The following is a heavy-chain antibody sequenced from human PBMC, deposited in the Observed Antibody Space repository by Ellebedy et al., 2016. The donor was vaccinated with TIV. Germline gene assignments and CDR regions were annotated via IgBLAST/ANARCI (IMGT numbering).Heavy chain of an antibody. Sequence: SETLSLXCTVSGGSITSFGYYWGWIRQPPGEGLEWLATIYYSGTIDYNPSLRSRLTMSRDTSKDQFSLKLSSVTAADTAVYYCARDVGTTGSSGYYFDDWGQGTVVTVSS. CDR2: IYYSGTI. CDR1: GGSITSFGYY. V-gene: IGHV4-39*07. J-gene: IGHJ4*02. CDR3: ARDVGTTGSSGYYFDD. D-gene: IGHD1-1*01.